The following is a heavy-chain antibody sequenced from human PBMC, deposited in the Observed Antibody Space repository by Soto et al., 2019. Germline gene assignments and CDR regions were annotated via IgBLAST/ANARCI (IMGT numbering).Heavy chain of an antibody. CDR1: GFTFSSYS. Sequence: EVQLVESGGGLVKPGGSLRLSCAASGFTFSSYSMNWVRQAPGKGLEWVSSISSSSSYIYYADSVKGRFTISRDNAKKSLYLQMNSLRAEDTAVYYCARDRYDFWSGYYIDYYYYGMDVWGQGTTVTVSS. J-gene: IGHJ6*02. D-gene: IGHD3-3*01. CDR2: ISSSSSYI. CDR3: ARDRYDFWSGYYIDYYYYGMDV. V-gene: IGHV3-21*01.